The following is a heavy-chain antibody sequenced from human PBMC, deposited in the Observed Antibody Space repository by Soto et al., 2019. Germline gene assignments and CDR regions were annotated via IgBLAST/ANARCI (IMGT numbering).Heavy chain of an antibody. D-gene: IGHD3-10*01. V-gene: IGHV3-20*04. J-gene: IGHJ5*02. Sequence: GGSLRLSCAASGFTFDDYGMSWVRQAPGKGLEWVSGINWNGGSTGYADSVKGRFTISRDNAKNSLYLQMNSLRAEDTALYYCARGTITMVRGGFDPWGQGTLVTVSS. CDR1: GFTFDDYG. CDR3: ARGTITMVRGGFDP. CDR2: INWNGGST.